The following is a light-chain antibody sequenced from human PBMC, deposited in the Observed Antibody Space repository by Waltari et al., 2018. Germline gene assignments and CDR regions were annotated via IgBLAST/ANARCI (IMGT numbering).Light chain of an antibody. CDR3: QVWDDTTNSGV. CDR1: NVEGKR. V-gene: IGLV3-21*04. Sequence: YVLTQPPSVSVAPGKTAQVTRGGENVEGKRVNWYQQNPGQAPVLVLFYDTDRPSGIPDRFSGSNSGNTATLTISWVEAGDEADYHCQVWDDTTNSGVFGGGTRLTVL. CDR2: YDT. J-gene: IGLJ3*02.